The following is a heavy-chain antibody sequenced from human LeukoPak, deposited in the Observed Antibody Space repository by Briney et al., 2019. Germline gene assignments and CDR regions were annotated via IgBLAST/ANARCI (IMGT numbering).Heavy chain of an antibody. J-gene: IGHJ4*02. Sequence: ASVKVSCKASGYTFTGYYMHWVRQAPGQGLECMGWINPNSGGTNYAQKFQGRVTMTRDTSISTAYMELSRLRSDDTAVYYCARDPPEIYSSGWYGGYWGQGTLVTVSS. V-gene: IGHV1-2*02. CDR2: INPNSGGT. CDR3: ARDPPEIYSSGWYGGY. CDR1: GYTFTGYY. D-gene: IGHD6-19*01.